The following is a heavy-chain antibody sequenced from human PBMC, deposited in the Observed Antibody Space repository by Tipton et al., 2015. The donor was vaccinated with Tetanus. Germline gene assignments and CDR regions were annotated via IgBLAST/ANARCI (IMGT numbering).Heavy chain of an antibody. CDR1: GGSISSSY. D-gene: IGHD6-19*01. Sequence: TLSLTCTLSGGSISSSYWNWIRQPPGKGLEWIGYIYYSGSTNYNPSLKSRVTISVDTSKNQFSLKLSSVTAADTAVYYCATTEYSSGWYNWGQGTLVTVSS. J-gene: IGHJ4*02. V-gene: IGHV4-59*12. CDR2: IYYSGST. CDR3: ATTEYSSGWYN.